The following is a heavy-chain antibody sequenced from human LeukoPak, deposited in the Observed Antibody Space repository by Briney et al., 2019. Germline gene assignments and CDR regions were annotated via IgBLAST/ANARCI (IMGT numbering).Heavy chain of an antibody. CDR2: ISSSSSYI. D-gene: IGHD6-19*01. V-gene: IGHV3-21*01. J-gene: IGHJ4*02. Sequence: GGSLRLSCAASGFTFSSYSMNWVRQAPGKGLEWVSSISSSSSYIYYADSVKGRFTISRDNAKNSLYLQMNSLRAEDTAVYYCARVSSGWYVFDYWGQGTLVTVSS. CDR3: ARVSSGWYVFDY. CDR1: GFTFSSYS.